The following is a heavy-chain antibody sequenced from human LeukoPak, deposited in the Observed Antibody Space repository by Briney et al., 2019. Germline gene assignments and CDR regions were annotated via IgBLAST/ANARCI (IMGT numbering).Heavy chain of an antibody. J-gene: IGHJ5*02. Sequence: SCKASGGTFSTYGMHWVRQAPGKGLEWVAIIWFDGTNKYYADSVKGRFTISRDNSKNTLYLQMNSLRVEDTAVYYCARDASGYSGTYGWFDPWGQGTLVTVSS. V-gene: IGHV3-33*01. CDR2: IWFDGTNK. CDR1: GGTFSTYG. CDR3: ARDASGYSGTYGWFDP. D-gene: IGHD1-26*01.